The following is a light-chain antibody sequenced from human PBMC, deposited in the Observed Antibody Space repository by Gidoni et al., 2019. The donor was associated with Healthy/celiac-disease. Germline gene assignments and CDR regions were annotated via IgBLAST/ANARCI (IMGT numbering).Light chain of an antibody. V-gene: IGKV1-5*03. CDR3: QQYNSYSPWT. CDR2: KAY. CDR1: QSISSW. Sequence: DIQMTQSPSTLSASVGDRVTITCRASQSISSWLAWYQQKTGKAPKLLIYKAYSLESGVPSRFSGSGSGTEFTLTISSLQPDDFATYYCQQYNSYSPWTFGQGTKVEIK. J-gene: IGKJ1*01.